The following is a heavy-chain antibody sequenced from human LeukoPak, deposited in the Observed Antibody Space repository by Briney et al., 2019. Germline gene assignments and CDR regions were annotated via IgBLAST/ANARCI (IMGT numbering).Heavy chain of an antibody. D-gene: IGHD3-10*01. CDR3: ASRGPIWFGELLPVHFDY. J-gene: IGHJ4*02. CDR2: ISRSGSTI. V-gene: IGHV3-48*03. Sequence: GGSLRLSCAASGFTFSSYEMNWVRQAPGKGLEWVSYISRSGSTIYYADSVKGRFTISRDNAKNSLYLQMNSLRAEDTAVYYCASRGPIWFGELLPVHFDYWGQGTLVTVSS. CDR1: GFTFSSYE.